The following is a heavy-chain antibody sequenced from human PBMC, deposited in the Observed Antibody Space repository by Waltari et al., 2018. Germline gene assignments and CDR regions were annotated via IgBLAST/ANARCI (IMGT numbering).Heavy chain of an antibody. D-gene: IGHD3-10*01. CDR3: ARDRGAEDAFDI. V-gene: IGHV1-69*01. CDR2: IIPIFGTA. CDR1: GFTFSSYG. Sequence: QVQLVESGGGVVQPGRSLRLSCAASGFTFSSYGIHWVRQAPGKGLEWMGGIIPIFGTASYAQKFQGRVTITADESTSTAYMELSSLRSEDTAVYYCARDRGAEDAFDIWGQGTMVTVSS. J-gene: IGHJ3*02.